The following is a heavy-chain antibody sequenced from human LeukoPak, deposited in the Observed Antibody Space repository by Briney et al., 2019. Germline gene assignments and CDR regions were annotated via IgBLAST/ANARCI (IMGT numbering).Heavy chain of an antibody. CDR3: AKDIRGGVGGYYFDY. CDR1: GFTFSSYA. Sequence: GGSLRLSCAASGFTFSSYAMSWIRQAPGKGLEWVSYISSSGSTIYYADSVKGRFTISRDNAKNSLYLQMNSLRAEDTALYYCAKDIRGGVGGYYFDYWGQGTLVTVSS. CDR2: ISSSGSTI. D-gene: IGHD3-16*01. V-gene: IGHV3-11*01. J-gene: IGHJ4*02.